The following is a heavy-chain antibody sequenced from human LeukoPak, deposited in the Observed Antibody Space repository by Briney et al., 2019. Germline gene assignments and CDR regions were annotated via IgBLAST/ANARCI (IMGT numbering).Heavy chain of an antibody. CDR3: ARDENSYGLDY. CDR2: IGTAGDT. V-gene: IGHV3-13*01. J-gene: IGHJ4*02. Sequence: GGSLRLSWAASGFTFSSYDMHWVRQATGKGLEWVSAIGTAGDTYYPGSVKGRFTISRENAKNSLYLQMNSLRAGDTAVYYCARDENSYGLDYWGQGTLVTVSS. D-gene: IGHD5-18*01. CDR1: GFTFSSYD.